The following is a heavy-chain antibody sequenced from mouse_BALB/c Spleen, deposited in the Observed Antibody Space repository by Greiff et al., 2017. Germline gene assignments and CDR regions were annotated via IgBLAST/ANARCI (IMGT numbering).Heavy chain of an antibody. CDR2: ISSGGST. D-gene: IGHD2-3*01. J-gene: IGHJ4*01. CDR3: ARIYDGYRYYAMDY. V-gene: IGHV5-6-5*01. CDR1: GFTFSSYA. Sequence: EVMLVESGGGLVKPGGSLKLSCAASGFTFSSYAMSWVRQTPEKRLEWVASISSGGSTYYPDSVKGRFTISRDNARNILYLQMSSLRSEDTAMYYCARIYDGYRYYAMDYWGQGTSVTVSS.